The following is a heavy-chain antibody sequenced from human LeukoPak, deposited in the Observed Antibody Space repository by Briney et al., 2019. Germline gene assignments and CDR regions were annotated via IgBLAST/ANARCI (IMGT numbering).Heavy chain of an antibody. D-gene: IGHD3-22*01. Sequence: PGGSLRLSCAASGFTFSSYAMSWVRQAPGKGLEWVSAISGSGGSTYYADSVKGRFTISRDNSKNTLYLQMNSLRAEDTAVYYCAKDDYYDQGRYLDYWGQGTLVTVSS. J-gene: IGHJ4*02. V-gene: IGHV3-23*01. CDR3: AKDDYYDQGRYLDY. CDR2: ISGSGGST. CDR1: GFTFSSYA.